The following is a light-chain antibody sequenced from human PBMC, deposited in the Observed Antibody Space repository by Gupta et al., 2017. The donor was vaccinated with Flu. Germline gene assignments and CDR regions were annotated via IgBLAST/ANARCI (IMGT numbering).Light chain of an antibody. CDR3: QQYNNGPLT. Sequence: GMTNSPATLSESQGAGATLSCRASQGIAGNLAWYQQKPGQAPRLLLSGASTRPTGTPARFSGSRSGTEFTLTISSLQSEDFAVYYCQQYNNGPLTFGGGTKVEIK. V-gene: IGKV3-15*01. J-gene: IGKJ4*01. CDR2: GAS. CDR1: QGIAGN.